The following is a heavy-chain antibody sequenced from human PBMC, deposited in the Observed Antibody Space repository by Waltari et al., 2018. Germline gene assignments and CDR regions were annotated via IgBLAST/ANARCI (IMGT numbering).Heavy chain of an antibody. J-gene: IGHJ6*02. D-gene: IGHD4-4*01. CDR3: ARARGNSAASYYYYGMDV. CDR2: IYSGGST. CDR1: GFTLSDFW. V-gene: IGHV3-66*01. Sequence: EVQLVESGGDLVQPGGSLRLSCAVSGFTLSDFWMHWVRQVPGKGLEWVSVIYSGGSTYYADSVKGRFTISRDNSKNTLYLQMNSLRAEDTAVYYCARARGNSAASYYYYGMDVWGQGTTVTVSS.